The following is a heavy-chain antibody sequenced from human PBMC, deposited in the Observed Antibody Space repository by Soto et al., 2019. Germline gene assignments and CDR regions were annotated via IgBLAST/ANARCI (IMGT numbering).Heavy chain of an antibody. CDR3: ARGTYYYDSSRAFDI. V-gene: IGHV3-33*01. CDR1: GFTFSSYG. J-gene: IGHJ3*02. CDR2: IWYDGSNK. Sequence: QVQLVESGGGVVQPGRSLRLSCAASGFTFSSYGMHWVRQAPGKGLEWVAVIWYDGSNKYYADSVKGRFTISRDNSKNTLYLQMNSLRAEDTAAYYCARGTYYYDSSRAFDIWGQGTMVTVSS. D-gene: IGHD3-22*01.